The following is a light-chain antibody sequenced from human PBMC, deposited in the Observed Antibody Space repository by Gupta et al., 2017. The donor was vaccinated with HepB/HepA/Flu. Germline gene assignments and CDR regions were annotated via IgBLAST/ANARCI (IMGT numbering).Light chain of an antibody. CDR2: QDS. CDR3: QAWDSSTSVV. CDR1: QLGDKY. V-gene: IGLV3-1*01. J-gene: IGLJ2*01. Sequence: SYELTQPPSVSVSPGQTASIPCSGDQLGDKYACWYQQKPGQAPVLVIYQDSKRPSGFPERFSGSNSGNTATLTISGTQAMDEADYYCQAWDSSTSVVFGGGTKLTVL.